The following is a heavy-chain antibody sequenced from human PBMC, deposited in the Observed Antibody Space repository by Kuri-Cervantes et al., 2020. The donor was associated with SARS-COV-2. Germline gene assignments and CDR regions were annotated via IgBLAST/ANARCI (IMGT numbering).Heavy chain of an antibody. J-gene: IGHJ3*02. CDR3: ASTKLVTVFLGAFDI. CDR1: GGSISSYY. CDR2: IYYSGST. D-gene: IGHD3-3*01. V-gene: IGHV4-59*01. Sequence: ESLKISCTVSGGSISSYYWSWIRQPPGKGLEWIGYIYYSGSTNYNPSLKSRVTISVDTSKNQFSLKLSSVTAADTAVYYCASTKLVTVFLGAFDIWGQGTMVTVSS.